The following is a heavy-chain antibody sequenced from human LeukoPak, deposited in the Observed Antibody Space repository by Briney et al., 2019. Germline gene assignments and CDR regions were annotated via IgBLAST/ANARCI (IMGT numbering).Heavy chain of an antibody. V-gene: IGHV4-59*01. CDR1: GGSISSYY. CDR2: IYDSGST. D-gene: IGHD6-19*01. J-gene: IGHJ5*02. Sequence: SETLSLTCTVSGGSISSYYWNWIRQPPGKGLEWIGYIYDSGSTNYNPSLKSRVTISVDTSKNQFSLKLTSVTDADTAVYYCARTIAVAGYNWFDPWGQGTLVTVSS. CDR3: ARTIAVAGYNWFDP.